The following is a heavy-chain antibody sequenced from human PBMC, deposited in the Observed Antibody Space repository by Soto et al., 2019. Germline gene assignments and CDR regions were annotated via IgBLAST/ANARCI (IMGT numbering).Heavy chain of an antibody. CDR3: AREGRYGPYYFDY. CDR2: IIPIFGTA. J-gene: IGHJ4*02. V-gene: IGHV1-69*13. Sequence: SVKVSCKASGGTFSSYAISWVRQAPGQGLEWMGGIIPIFGTANYAQKFQGRVTITADESTSTAYMELSSLRSEDTAVYYCAREGRYGPYYFDYWGQGTLVTVSS. CDR1: GGTFSSYA. D-gene: IGHD3-10*01.